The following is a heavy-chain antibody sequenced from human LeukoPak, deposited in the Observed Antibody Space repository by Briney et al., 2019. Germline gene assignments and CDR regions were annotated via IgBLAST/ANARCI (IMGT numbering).Heavy chain of an antibody. J-gene: IGHJ4*02. V-gene: IGHV3-23*01. D-gene: IGHD3-10*01. CDR2: ISGSGGST. Sequence: GGSLRLSCAASGFTFSSYAMSWVRQAPGKGLEWVSAISGSGGSTYYADSVKGRFTISRDNSKNTLYLQVNSLRAEDTAVYYCAKEGGSGSYYPENFDYWGQGTLVTVSS. CDR1: GFTFSSYA. CDR3: AKEGGSGSYYPENFDY.